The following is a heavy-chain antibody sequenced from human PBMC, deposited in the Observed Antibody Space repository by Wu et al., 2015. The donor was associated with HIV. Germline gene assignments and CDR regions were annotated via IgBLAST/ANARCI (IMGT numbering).Heavy chain of an antibody. V-gene: IGHV1-69*05. CDR1: GGTVSIYA. CDR3: ARDIWFGELLSLDI. CDR2: VIPVMGIS. J-gene: IGHJ3*02. D-gene: IGHD3-10*01. Sequence: QVQLVQSGAEVKRPGSSVKVSCKASGGTVSIYAISWVRQDPGQGLEWMGGVIPVMGISSYAQKFQGRLTIITDESTSTVYMELSSLRSEDTAVYYCARDIWFGELLSLDIWGQGTMVTVSS.